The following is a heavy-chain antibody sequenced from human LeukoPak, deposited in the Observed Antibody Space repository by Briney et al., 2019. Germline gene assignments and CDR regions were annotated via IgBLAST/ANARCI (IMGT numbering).Heavy chain of an antibody. CDR2: IYPSDSDT. V-gene: IGHV5-51*01. J-gene: IGHJ4*02. CDR3: ARPLQGIVGATGFDY. D-gene: IGHD1-26*01. Sequence: PGESLKISCQGSEYSFATYWIAWLRQMPGKGLEWMGIIYPSDSDTRYSPSFQGQVPISADKSIKTAYLQWSSLKASDTAMYYCARPLQGIVGATGFDYWGQGTLVTVSS. CDR1: EYSFATYW.